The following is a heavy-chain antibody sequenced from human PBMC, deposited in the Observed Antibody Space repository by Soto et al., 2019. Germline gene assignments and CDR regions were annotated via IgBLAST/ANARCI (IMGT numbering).Heavy chain of an antibody. CDR3: ARGLAAYYYDSSGYYYPVY. J-gene: IGHJ4*02. V-gene: IGHV1-69*05. D-gene: IGHD3-22*01. CDR2: ISAIFGNA. Sequence: SVKVSCKASGYTFTSYGISWVRQAPGQGLEWMGGISAIFGNANYAQKFQGRVTITTDESTSTAYMELSSLRSEDTAVYYCARGLAAYYYDSSGYYYPVYWGQGTLVTVSS. CDR1: GYTFTSYG.